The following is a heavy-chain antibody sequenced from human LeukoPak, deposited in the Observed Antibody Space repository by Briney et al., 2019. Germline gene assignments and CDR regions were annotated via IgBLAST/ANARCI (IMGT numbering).Heavy chain of an antibody. CDR2: ISGNGAHP. Sequence: GGSLRLSCEASEFILSSYAMSWVRQAPGKGLEWVSSISGNGAHPYYADSVRGRFTISRDNSKNTLYLQIDSLRAEDTALYYCAKSSSGGSCYSVGGCWFDPWGQGTLVTVSS. J-gene: IGHJ5*02. CDR3: AKSSSGGSCYSVGGCWFDP. D-gene: IGHD2-15*01. CDR1: EFILSSYA. V-gene: IGHV3-23*01.